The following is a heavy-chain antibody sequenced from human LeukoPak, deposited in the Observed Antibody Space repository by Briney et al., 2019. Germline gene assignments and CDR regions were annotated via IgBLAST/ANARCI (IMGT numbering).Heavy chain of an antibody. D-gene: IGHD3-10*01. CDR2: IKQDGSGK. CDR3: ASTNYYGSGSYYNSIV. Sequence: GESLKISCKGSGYSFTSYWMSWVRQAPGKGLEWVANIKQDGSGKYYVGSVKGRFTISRDNAKNSLYLQMNSLRAEDTAVYYCASTNYYGSGSYYNSIVWGQGTLVTVSS. J-gene: IGHJ4*02. CDR1: GYSFTSYW. V-gene: IGHV3-7*01.